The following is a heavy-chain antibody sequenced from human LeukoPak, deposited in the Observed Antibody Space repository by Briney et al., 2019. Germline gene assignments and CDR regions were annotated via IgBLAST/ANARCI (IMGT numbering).Heavy chain of an antibody. D-gene: IGHD3-16*01. J-gene: IGHJ6*02. CDR3: ARGGGLDV. V-gene: IGHV3-13*01. CDR2: IGTAGDT. CDR1: GFTFSSYD. Sequence: NPGGSLRLSCAASGFTFSSYDMHWVRQATGKGLEWVSAIGTAGDTYYPGSVKGRFTISRDNAKNSLYLQMSNLRAEDTAVYFCARGGGLDVWGQGATVTVSS.